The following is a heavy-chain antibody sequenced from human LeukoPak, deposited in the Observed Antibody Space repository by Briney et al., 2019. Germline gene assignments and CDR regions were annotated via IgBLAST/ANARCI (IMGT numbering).Heavy chain of an antibody. CDR1: GGSISSSSYY. V-gene: IGHV4-39*07. D-gene: IGHD3-16*02. J-gene: IGHJ5*02. CDR3: ARVRSLEGWFDP. Sequence: PSETLSLTCTVSGGSISSSSYYWGWIRQPPGKGLEWIGSIYYSGSTYYNPSLKSRVTISVDTSKNQFSLKLSSVTAADTAVYYCARVRSLEGWFDPWGQGTLVTVSS. CDR2: IYYSGST.